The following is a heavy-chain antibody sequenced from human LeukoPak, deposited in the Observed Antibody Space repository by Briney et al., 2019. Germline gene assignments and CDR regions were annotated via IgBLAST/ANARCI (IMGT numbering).Heavy chain of an antibody. J-gene: IGHJ4*02. Sequence: GGSLRLSCAASGFTFSSYWMSWVRQAPGKGLEWVANIKQDGSEKYYVDSVKGRFTIPRDNAKNSLYLQMNSLRAEDTAVYYCARDNSVKLLYDFWSGYYTPNYYFDYWGQGTLVTVSS. CDR2: IKQDGSEK. D-gene: IGHD3-3*01. V-gene: IGHV3-7*01. CDR1: GFTFSSYW. CDR3: ARDNSVKLLYDFWSGYYTPNYYFDY.